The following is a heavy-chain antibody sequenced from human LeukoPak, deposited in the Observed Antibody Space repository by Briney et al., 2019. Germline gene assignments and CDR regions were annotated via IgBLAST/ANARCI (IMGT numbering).Heavy chain of an antibody. CDR3: ARGGFDP. CDR1: GFTFSSYA. J-gene: IGHJ5*02. CDR2: ISYDGSNK. D-gene: IGHD3-16*01. V-gene: IGHV3-30-3*01. Sequence: GGSLRLSGAASGFTFSSYAMHWVRQAPGKGLEWVAVISYDGSNKYYADSVKGRFTISRDNSKNTLYLQMNSLRAEDTAVYYCARGGFDPWGQGTLVTVSS.